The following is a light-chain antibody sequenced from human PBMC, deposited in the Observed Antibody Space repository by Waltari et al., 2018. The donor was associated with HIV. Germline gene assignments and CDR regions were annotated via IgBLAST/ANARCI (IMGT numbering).Light chain of an antibody. CDR2: SNN. Sequence: QSVLTQPPSASGTPGQNVTISCSGNTSNIGTNIVNWYQQFTGAAPKLLIYSNNPRPARVPARFSGSKSGPSASLAISGLQSEDEADYFCAAWDDTLNGLFGGGTKLTVL. J-gene: IGLJ2*01. CDR3: AAWDDTLNGL. CDR1: TSNIGTNI. V-gene: IGLV1-44*01.